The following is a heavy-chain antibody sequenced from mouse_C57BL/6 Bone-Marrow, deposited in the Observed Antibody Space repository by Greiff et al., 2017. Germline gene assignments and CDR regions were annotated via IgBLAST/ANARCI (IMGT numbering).Heavy chain of an antibody. CDR3: ARQLRLGDYYFDY. CDR2: IDPSDSYT. V-gene: IGHV1-69*01. Sequence: VQLQQPGAELVMPGASVKLSCKASGYTFTSSWMHWVKQRPGQGLEWIGEIDPSDSYTNYNQKFKGKSTLTVDKSSSTAYMQLSSLTSEDSAVYYCARQLRLGDYYFDYWGQGTTLTVSS. CDR1: GYTFTSSW. J-gene: IGHJ2*01. D-gene: IGHD3-2*02.